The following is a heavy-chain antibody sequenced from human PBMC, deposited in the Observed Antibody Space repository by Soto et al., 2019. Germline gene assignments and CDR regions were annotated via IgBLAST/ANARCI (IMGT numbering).Heavy chain of an antibody. D-gene: IGHD6-25*01. CDR3: VVGGSGYHRYG. J-gene: IGHJ6*01. CDR2: ISWNSGKN. V-gene: IGHV3-9*01. CDR1: RECRDRDA. Sequence: GGTARLCCAAHRECRDRDAMSCVLHVPGKGLEWVSGISWNSGKNGYADSVKGRFTVSRDNTKNSVYLQMNSLRGEDTALYYYVVGGSGYHRYG.